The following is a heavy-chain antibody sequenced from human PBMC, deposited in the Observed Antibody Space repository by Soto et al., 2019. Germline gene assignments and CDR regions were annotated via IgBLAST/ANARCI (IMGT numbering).Heavy chain of an antibody. V-gene: IGHV3-23*01. J-gene: IGHJ1*01. Sequence: GGSLRLSCAASGFTFSSCPMSWVRQAPGKGLEWVSGISGSGDSTYYADSVKGRFTISRDNSKNTLYLQMNSLRAEDTAVYYCAKGVPGIAVAGTGYFQHWGQGTLVTVSS. CDR1: GFTFSSCP. D-gene: IGHD6-19*01. CDR3: AKGVPGIAVAGTGYFQH. CDR2: ISGSGDST.